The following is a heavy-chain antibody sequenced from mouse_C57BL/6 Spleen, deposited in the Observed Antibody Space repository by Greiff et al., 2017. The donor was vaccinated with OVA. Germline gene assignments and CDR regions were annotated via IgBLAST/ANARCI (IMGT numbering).Heavy chain of an antibody. J-gene: IGHJ2*01. CDR1: GFTFSDAC. V-gene: IGHV6-6*01. CDR3: SALDY. Sequence: EVMLVESGRGLVQPGGSMKLSCAASGFTFSDACMDWVRQYLEKGLEWVAEIRNNDNNHATYYDEYVKGWFTISRYYSKAEVYLQMKSFRAADTGIYYCSALDYWGQGTTLTVSS. CDR2: IRNNDNNHAT.